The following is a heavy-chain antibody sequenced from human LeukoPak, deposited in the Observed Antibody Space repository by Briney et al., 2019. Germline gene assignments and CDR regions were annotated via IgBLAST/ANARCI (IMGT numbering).Heavy chain of an antibody. CDR3: ARSYCSGGSCYNYFDY. J-gene: IGHJ4*02. Sequence: ASVKVSCKASGYTFTSYAMHWVRQAPGQRLEWMGWINAGNGNTKYSQKFQGRVTITADKSTSTAYMELSSLRSEDTAVYYCARSYCSGGSCYNYFDYWGQGTLVTASS. V-gene: IGHV1-3*01. D-gene: IGHD2-15*01. CDR2: INAGNGNT. CDR1: GYTFTSYA.